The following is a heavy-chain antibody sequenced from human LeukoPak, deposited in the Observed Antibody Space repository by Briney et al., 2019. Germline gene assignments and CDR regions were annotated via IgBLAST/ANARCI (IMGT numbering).Heavy chain of an antibody. Sequence: GGSLRLSCTASGFTFSSYSLNWVRQAPGKGLEWVSGISWNSGSIGYADSVKGRFTISRDNAKNSLYLQMNSLRAEDTALYYCAKDLLMQDIVVVGAFDIWGQGTMVTVSS. V-gene: IGHV3-9*01. CDR1: GFTFSSYS. J-gene: IGHJ3*02. CDR2: ISWNSGSI. CDR3: AKDLLMQDIVVVGAFDI. D-gene: IGHD2-15*01.